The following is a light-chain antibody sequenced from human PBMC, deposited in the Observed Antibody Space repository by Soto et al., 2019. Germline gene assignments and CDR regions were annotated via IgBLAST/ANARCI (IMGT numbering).Light chain of an antibody. J-gene: IGLJ2*01. CDR1: NSNVGVNT. Sequence: QSVLTQPPSASGTPGQSVVISCSGSNSNVGVNTISWYQNLPGTAPQVLLHTDDQRASAIPDRFAGSHSGTSASLAISGLQSEDEGHYYCASWYDDLNGPIFGGGTKLAVL. V-gene: IGLV1-44*01. CDR2: TDD. CDR3: ASWYDDLNGPI.